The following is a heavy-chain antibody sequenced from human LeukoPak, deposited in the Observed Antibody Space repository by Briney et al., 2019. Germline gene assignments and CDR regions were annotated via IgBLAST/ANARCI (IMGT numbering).Heavy chain of an antibody. CDR1: AYSISSGYY. Sequence: SETLSLTCTVSAYSISSGYYWGWIRQPPGKGLEWIGSIHHSGSTYYNPSLKSRVTISVDTSRNQFSLKLSSVAAADTAVYYCARAEPSSSSYWFDPWGQGTLVTVSS. D-gene: IGHD6-6*01. J-gene: IGHJ5*02. CDR3: ARAEPSSSSYWFDP. V-gene: IGHV4-38-2*02. CDR2: IHHSGST.